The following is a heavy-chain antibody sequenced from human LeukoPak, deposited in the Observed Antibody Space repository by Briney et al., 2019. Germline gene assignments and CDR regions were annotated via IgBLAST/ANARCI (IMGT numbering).Heavy chain of an antibody. CDR3: ARASRGFGELYRPYNWFDP. CDR2: ISQSGNT. J-gene: IGHJ5*02. D-gene: IGHD3-10*01. V-gene: IGHV4-38-2*01. CDR1: GYSISSGYY. Sequence: SETLSLTCAVSGYSISSGYYWGWIRQPPGKGLEWIGSISQSGNTYYNPSLKSRVTISVDTSKNRFSLKLSSVTAADTAVYYCARASRGFGELYRPYNWFDPWGQGTLVTVSS.